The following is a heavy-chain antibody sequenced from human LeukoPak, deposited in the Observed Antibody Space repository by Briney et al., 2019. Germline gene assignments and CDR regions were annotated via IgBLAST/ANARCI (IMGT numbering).Heavy chain of an antibody. CDR1: GGTFSSYT. V-gene: IGHV1-69*04. CDR2: IIPVLGVA. CDR3: ARDVTTNWGTDWYFDL. D-gene: IGHD7-27*01. J-gene: IGHJ2*01. Sequence: SVKVSCKASGGTFSSYTISWVRQAPGQGLEWMGRIIPVLGVANYAQKFQGRVTITADKSTSTAYMELSSLRSEDTAVYYCARDVTTNWGTDWYFDLWGRGTLVTVSS.